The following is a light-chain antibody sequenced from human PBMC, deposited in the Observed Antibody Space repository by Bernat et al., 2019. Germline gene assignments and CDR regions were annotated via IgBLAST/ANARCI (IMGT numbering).Light chain of an antibody. CDR3: MQALQTPVT. CDR2: FGS. V-gene: IGKV2-28*01. Sequence: DIVLTQSPLSLPVTPGEPASISCRSSQSLLHSNGYTYLDWYLQKPGQSPQRLIYFGSERPSGVPDRFSGSGSGTDFTLKISRVEAEDVGVYYCMQALQTPVTFGGGTRVEIK. CDR1: QSLLHSNGYTY. J-gene: IGKJ4*01.